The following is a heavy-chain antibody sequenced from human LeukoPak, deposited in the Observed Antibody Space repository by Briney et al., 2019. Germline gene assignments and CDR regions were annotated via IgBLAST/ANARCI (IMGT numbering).Heavy chain of an antibody. CDR1: GFTFSSYA. D-gene: IGHD3-22*01. V-gene: IGHV3-23*01. CDR3: AKPQIIHPDSSGYYPY. Sequence: GGSLRLSCAASGFTFSSYAMSWVRQAPGKGLEWVSAISGSGGSTYYADSVKGRFTISRDNSKNTLYLQMNSLRAEDTAVYYCAKPQIIHPDSSGYYPYWGQGTLVTVSS. J-gene: IGHJ4*02. CDR2: ISGSGGST.